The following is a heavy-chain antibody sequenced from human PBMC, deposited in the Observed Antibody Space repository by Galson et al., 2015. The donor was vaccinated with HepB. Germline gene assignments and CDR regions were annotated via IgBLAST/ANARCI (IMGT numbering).Heavy chain of an antibody. Sequence: SVKVSCKASGYTFTGDYMHWVRQAPGQGLEWMGWINPNGGGTNYAQKFQGRVTMTRDTSIDTAYMELSRLRSDDTAVYYCARGYCTSTSCYRCCDYWGQGTLVTVSS. CDR1: GYTFTGDY. D-gene: IGHD2-2*02. J-gene: IGHJ4*02. V-gene: IGHV1-2*02. CDR3: ARGYCTSTSCYRCCDY. CDR2: INPNGGGT.